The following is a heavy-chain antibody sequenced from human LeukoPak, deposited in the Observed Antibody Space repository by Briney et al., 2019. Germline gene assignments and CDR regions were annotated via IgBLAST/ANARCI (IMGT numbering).Heavy chain of an antibody. CDR3: AKTRDFWSGYFDY. CDR1: GGSITSDTYY. Sequence: SETLSLTCAVSGGSITSDTYYWSWIRQPPGKGLEWIGYILHSGSTYYNPSLKSRVTISIDTSKSQFSLKLSSVTAADTAVCYCAKTRDFWSGYFDYWGQGTLVTVSS. CDR2: ILHSGST. J-gene: IGHJ4*02. V-gene: IGHV4-30-2*01. D-gene: IGHD3-3*01.